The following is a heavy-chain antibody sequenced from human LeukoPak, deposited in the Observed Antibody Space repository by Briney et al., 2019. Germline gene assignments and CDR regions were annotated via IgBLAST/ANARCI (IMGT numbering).Heavy chain of an antibody. Sequence: ASVKVSCKASGYTFTAYHIHWVRQAPGQGLEWMGWIKPNSGDTNFAQKFQGRVTMTGDTSISTAYMELSRLRSDDTAVYYCAREGHCTGGSCLDVWGQGTTVTVSS. V-gene: IGHV1-2*02. CDR1: GYTFTAYH. CDR3: AREGHCTGGSCLDV. CDR2: IKPNSGDT. J-gene: IGHJ6*02. D-gene: IGHD2-15*01.